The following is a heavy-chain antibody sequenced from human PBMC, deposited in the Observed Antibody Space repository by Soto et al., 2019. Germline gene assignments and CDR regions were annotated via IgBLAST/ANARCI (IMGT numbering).Heavy chain of an antibody. CDR1: GFTFSRYG. Sequence: QVQLVESGGGVVQPGRSLRLSCAASGFTFSRYGMHWVRQAPGKGLEWVAVIWYDGSNKYYADSVKGRFTISRDNSKNTLYLQMNSLRAEDTAVYYCASWGMALLPWGQGTLVTVSS. D-gene: IGHD3-16*01. CDR2: IWYDGSNK. J-gene: IGHJ4*02. CDR3: ASWGMALLP. V-gene: IGHV3-33*01.